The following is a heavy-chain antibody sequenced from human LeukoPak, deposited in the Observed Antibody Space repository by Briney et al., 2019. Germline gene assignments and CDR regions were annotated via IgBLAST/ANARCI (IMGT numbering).Heavy chain of an antibody. Sequence: ASVTVSCKASGYTFTGYYMHWVRQAPGQGLEWMGRINPNSGGTNYAQKFQGRVTMTRDTSISTAYMELSRLRSDDTAVYYCAGRTIAAAKFDYWGQGTLVTVSS. CDR2: INPNSGGT. D-gene: IGHD6-13*01. CDR3: AGRTIAAAKFDY. J-gene: IGHJ4*02. CDR1: GYTFTGYY. V-gene: IGHV1-2*06.